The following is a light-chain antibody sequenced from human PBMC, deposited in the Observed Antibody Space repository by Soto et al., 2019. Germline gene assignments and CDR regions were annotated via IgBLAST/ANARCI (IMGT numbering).Light chain of an antibody. Sequence: EIVMTQSPATLSVSPGERATLSCRASQSVSSNLAWYQQKPGQAPRLLIYGASNGATGIPARFSGSGSGTEFTLTISSLQSEDFAVYYCQQYNNWPLTFGRGTKVEIK. J-gene: IGKJ4*01. CDR3: QQYNNWPLT. CDR1: QSVSSN. V-gene: IGKV3-15*01. CDR2: GAS.